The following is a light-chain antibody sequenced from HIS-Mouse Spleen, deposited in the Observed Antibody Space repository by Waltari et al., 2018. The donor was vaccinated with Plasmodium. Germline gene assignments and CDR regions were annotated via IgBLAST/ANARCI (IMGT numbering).Light chain of an antibody. Sequence: ISITQSPATLAVSSGGRAHLPCRASQSVSSNLAWYQQKPGQAPRLLIYGASTRATGIPARFSGSGSGTEFTLTISSLQSEDFAVYYCQQYNNWSFTFGPGTKVDIK. CDR2: GAS. J-gene: IGKJ3*01. CDR3: QQYNNWSFT. CDR1: QSVSSN. V-gene: IGKV3-15*01.